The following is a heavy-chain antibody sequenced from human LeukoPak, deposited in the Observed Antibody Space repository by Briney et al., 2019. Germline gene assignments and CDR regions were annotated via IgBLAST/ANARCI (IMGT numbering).Heavy chain of an antibody. J-gene: IGHJ5*02. Sequence: ASVKVSCKASGYTFTSYGISWVGQPPGQGGEWMGWISAYNGNTNYAQKLQGRVTMTTDTSTSTAYMELRSLRSDDTAVYYCARGFSDDFWGGYPNWFDPWGQGTLVTVSS. CDR3: ARGFSDDFWGGYPNWFDP. CDR1: GYTFTSYG. D-gene: IGHD3-3*01. V-gene: IGHV1-18*01. CDR2: ISAYNGNT.